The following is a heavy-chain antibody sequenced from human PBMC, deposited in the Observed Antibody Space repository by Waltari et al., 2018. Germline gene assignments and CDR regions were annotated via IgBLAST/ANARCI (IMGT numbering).Heavy chain of an antibody. V-gene: IGHV6-1*01. D-gene: IGHD3-3*01. CDR1: GDSVSSNSAA. CDR3: ARERDDLEPRSYYYGMDV. CDR2: TYNRSKWDN. J-gene: IGHJ6*02. Sequence: QVQLQQSGPGLVKPSQTLSLTCAISGDSVSSNSAAWNWIRQSPSRGLEWLRRTYNRSKWDNGYELSGKSRITINPDTAKNQFSLQRNSVTPEDTAVYYCARERDDLEPRSYYYGMDVWGQGTTVTVSS.